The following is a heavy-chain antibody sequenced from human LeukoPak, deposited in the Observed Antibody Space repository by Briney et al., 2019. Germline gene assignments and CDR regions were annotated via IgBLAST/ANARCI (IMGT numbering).Heavy chain of an antibody. V-gene: IGHV1-69*06. CDR1: GGTFSSYA. D-gene: IGHD2-15*01. CDR3: ASSLVGATPRWFDP. Sequence: SVKVSCKASGGTFSSYAINWVRQAPGQGLEWMGGIIPIFGTANYAQKFQGRVTITADKSTSTAYMELSSLRSEDTAVYYCASSLVGATPRWFDPWGQGTLVTVSS. J-gene: IGHJ5*02. CDR2: IIPIFGTA.